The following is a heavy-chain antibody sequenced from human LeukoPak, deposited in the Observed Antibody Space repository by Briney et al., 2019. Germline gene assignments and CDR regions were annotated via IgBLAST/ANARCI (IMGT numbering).Heavy chain of an antibody. J-gene: IGHJ3*02. CDR1: GFTFSSYG. Sequence: GGSLRLSCAASGFTFSSYGIHWVRLAPGKGLEWVAVISDDGTRKYYADSVQGRFTISRDDSRNTLYLQMNSLRAEDMAVYYCAREFSGYAFDIWGQGTMVTVSS. V-gene: IGHV3-30*03. CDR2: ISDDGTRK. CDR3: AREFSGYAFDI. D-gene: IGHD5-12*01.